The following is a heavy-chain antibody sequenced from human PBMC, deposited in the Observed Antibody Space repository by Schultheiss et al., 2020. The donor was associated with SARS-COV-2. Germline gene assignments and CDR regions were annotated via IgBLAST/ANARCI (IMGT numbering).Heavy chain of an antibody. CDR2: IVVGSGNT. D-gene: IGHD6-13*01. CDR3: AKDRVWGSSWSFDY. CDR1: GFTFTSSA. Sequence: SVKVSCKASGFTFTSSAMQWVRQARGQRLEWIGWIVVGSGNTNYAQKFQERVTITRDMSTSTAYMELSSLRSEDTAVYYCAKDRVWGSSWSFDYWGQGTLVTVSS. J-gene: IGHJ4*02. V-gene: IGHV1-58*02.